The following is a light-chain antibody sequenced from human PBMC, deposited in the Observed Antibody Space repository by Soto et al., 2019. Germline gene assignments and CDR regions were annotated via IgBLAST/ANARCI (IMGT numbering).Light chain of an antibody. Sequence: QSALTQPPSASGSPGQSVAISCSGTSSDVGGYNYVSWYQQHPGKAPKLMIYDVNNRPSGVPDRFSGSKSGNTASLTVSRLQAEDEADYYCTSYAGSNKPAFGGGTKLTVL. V-gene: IGLV2-8*01. CDR2: DVN. J-gene: IGLJ2*01. CDR1: SSDVGGYNY. CDR3: TSYAGSNKPA.